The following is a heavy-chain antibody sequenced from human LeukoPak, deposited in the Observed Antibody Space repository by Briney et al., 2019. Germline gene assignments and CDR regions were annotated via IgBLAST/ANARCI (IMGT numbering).Heavy chain of an antibody. V-gene: IGHV4-59*01. D-gene: IGHD3-22*01. CDR2: IYYSGST. CDR1: GGSISSYY. CDR3: ARVYYDSSGYIDY. J-gene: IGHJ4*02. Sequence: PSETLSLTCTVSGGSISSYYWSWIRQPPGKGLERIGYIYYSGSTNYNPSLKSRVTISVDTSKNQFSLKLSSVTAADTAVYYCARVYYDSSGYIDYWGQGTLVTVSS.